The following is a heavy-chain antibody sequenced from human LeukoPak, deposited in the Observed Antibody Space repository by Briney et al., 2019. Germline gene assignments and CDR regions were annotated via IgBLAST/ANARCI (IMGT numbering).Heavy chain of an antibody. CDR3: AKVLSKGGGYYLTDY. CDR2: IRYDGGDK. V-gene: IGHV3-30*02. CDR1: GFTFSSYG. J-gene: IGHJ4*02. Sequence: GGSLRLSCAASGFTFSSYGMHWVRQAPGKGLDWVASIRYDGGDKYYADSVKGRFTIFRDNSKNTLYLQMNSLRPEDTAVYYCAKVLSKGGGYYLTDYWGQGTLVTVSS. D-gene: IGHD3-22*01.